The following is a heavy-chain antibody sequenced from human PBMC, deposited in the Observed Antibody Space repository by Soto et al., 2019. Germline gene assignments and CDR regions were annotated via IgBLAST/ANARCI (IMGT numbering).Heavy chain of an antibody. CDR2: IWAHGTDQ. Sequence: QVRLVQSGGGVVQPGRSLTLSCAASGYSITNNGMHWVRQAPGKGLEWVALIWAHGTDQYYATSVKGRFTVSRDTSTNTVYLQMNSLRAEDTARYYCGKDIRSGSIDYWGQGTLVTVSS. CDR3: GKDIRSGSIDY. J-gene: IGHJ4*02. V-gene: IGHV3-33*06. CDR1: GYSITNNG. D-gene: IGHD1-1*01.